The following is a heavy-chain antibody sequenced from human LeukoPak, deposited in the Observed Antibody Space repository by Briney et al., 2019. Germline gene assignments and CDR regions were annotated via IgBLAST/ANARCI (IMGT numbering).Heavy chain of an antibody. Sequence: ASVKVSCKASGYTFTSYDINWVRQATGQGLEWMGWTNPNSGNTGYAQKFQGRVTMTRNTSISTAYMELSSLRSEDTAVYYCARARYCSSTSCYLVPRFSYYYYYMDVWGKGTTVTVSS. CDR3: ARARYCSSTSCYLVPRFSYYYYYMDV. D-gene: IGHD2-2*01. CDR2: TNPNSGNT. J-gene: IGHJ6*03. CDR1: GYTFTSYD. V-gene: IGHV1-8*01.